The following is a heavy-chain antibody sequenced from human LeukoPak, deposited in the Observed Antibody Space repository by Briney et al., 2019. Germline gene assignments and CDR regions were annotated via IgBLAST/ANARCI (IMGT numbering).Heavy chain of an antibody. CDR3: ARLAYSGSYQYYFDY. CDR2: INPNSGGT. CDR1: GYTFTGYY. D-gene: IGHD1-26*01. J-gene: IGHJ4*02. V-gene: IGHV1-2*02. Sequence: ASVKVSCKASGYTFTGYYMHWVRQAPGQGLEWMGWINPNSGGTNYAQKFQGRVTMTRDTSISTAYMELSRLRSDDTAVYYCARLAYSGSYQYYFDYWGQGTLVTVSS.